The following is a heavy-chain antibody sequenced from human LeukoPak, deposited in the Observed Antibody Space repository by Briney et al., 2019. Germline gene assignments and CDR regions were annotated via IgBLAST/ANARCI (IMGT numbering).Heavy chain of an antibody. CDR1: GFTFTTYA. J-gene: IGHJ3*02. CDR2: ISADGGTT. V-gene: IGHV3-23*01. Sequence: GGSLRLSCTASGFTFTTYAMSWVRQAPGKGLQWVSTISADGGTTYQADSVKGRFTISRDNTKNTLYLQMSSLSVDDTAIYYCAKVGSDSYYNAFDIWGQGTVVTVSS. D-gene: IGHD3-16*01. CDR3: AKVGSDSYYNAFDI.